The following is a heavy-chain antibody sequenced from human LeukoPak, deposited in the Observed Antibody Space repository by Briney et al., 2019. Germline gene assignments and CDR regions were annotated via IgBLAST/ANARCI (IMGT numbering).Heavy chain of an antibody. CDR1: GGSISSYY. CDR2: IYYSGNT. D-gene: IGHD4-23*01. CDR3: AGVDGGNLDY. J-gene: IGHJ4*02. V-gene: IGHV4-59*01. Sequence: PSETLSLTCTVSGGSISSYYWSWIRQPPGKGLEWIGYIYYSGNTNYNPSLKSRVTISVDTSKNQFSLKLSSVTAADTAVYYCAGVDGGNLDYWGQGTLVTVSS.